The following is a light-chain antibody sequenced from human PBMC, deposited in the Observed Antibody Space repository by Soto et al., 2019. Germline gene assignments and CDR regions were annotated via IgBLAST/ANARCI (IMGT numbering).Light chain of an antibody. CDR1: EGVSRW. V-gene: IGKV1-5*03. J-gene: IGKJ1*01. Sequence: DIQMTQSPSTLSASVGDRVTITCRASEGVSRWLAWYQQKPGRTPKLLIYHASTLETGVPSRFSGSGSGTEFTLTISSLQPDDFATYYCQQYNAYSQAFGQGTKVEIK. CDR2: HAS. CDR3: QQYNAYSQA.